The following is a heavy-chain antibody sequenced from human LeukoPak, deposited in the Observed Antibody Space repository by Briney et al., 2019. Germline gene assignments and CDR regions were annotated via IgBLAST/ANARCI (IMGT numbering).Heavy chain of an antibody. D-gene: IGHD1-7*01. CDR1: GYTFTSYY. V-gene: IGHV1-46*01. CDR3: ARDQLVFQRTNYYYYGMDV. Sequence: ASVKVSRKASGYTFTSYYMHWVRQAPGQGLEWMGIINPSGGSTSYAQKFQGRVTMTRDTSTSTVYMELSSLRSEDTAVYYCARDQLVFQRTNYYYYGMDVWGQGTTVTVSS. J-gene: IGHJ6*02. CDR2: INPSGGST.